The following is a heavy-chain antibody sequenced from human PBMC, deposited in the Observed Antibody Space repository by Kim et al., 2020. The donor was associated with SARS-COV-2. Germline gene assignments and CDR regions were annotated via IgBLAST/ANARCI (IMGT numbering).Heavy chain of an antibody. V-gene: IGHV3-74*01. J-gene: IGHJ4*02. CDR3: ARTGYSSGWYNPPDDY. D-gene: IGHD6-19*01. Sequence: SVKGRFTISRDNAKNTLYLQMNSLRAEDTAVYYCARTGYSSGWYNPPDDYWGQGTLVTVSS.